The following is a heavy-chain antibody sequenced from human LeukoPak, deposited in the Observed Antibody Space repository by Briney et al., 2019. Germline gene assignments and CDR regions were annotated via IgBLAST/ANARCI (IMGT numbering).Heavy chain of an antibody. CDR3: ARASFWESPINWFDP. CDR2: INPKNGGA. CDR1: GYTFTGYY. Sequence: ASVKVSCKASGYTFTGYYMHWVRQAPGQGLEWMGWINPKNGGANYAPSFQGRVTMTRDRSISTVYMELTRLTSDDTAVFYCARASFWESPINWFDPWGQGTLVTVSS. J-gene: IGHJ5*02. V-gene: IGHV1-2*07. D-gene: IGHD3-16*01.